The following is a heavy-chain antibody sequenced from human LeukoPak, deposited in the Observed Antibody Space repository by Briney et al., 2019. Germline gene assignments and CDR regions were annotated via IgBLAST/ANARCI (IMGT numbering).Heavy chain of an antibody. CDR3: ARGPKYYDFWSGYYSGYFQH. D-gene: IGHD3-3*01. Sequence: SETLSLTCAVYGESFSGYYWSWIRQPPGKGLEWIGEINHSGSTNYNPSLKSRVTISVDTSKNQFSLKLSSVTAADTAVYYCARGPKYYDFWSGYYSGYFQHWGQGTLVTVSS. CDR2: INHSGST. J-gene: IGHJ1*01. CDR1: GESFSGYY. V-gene: IGHV4-34*01.